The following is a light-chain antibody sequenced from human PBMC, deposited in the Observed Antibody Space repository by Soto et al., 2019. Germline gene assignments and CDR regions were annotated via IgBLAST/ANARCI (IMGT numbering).Light chain of an antibody. V-gene: IGLV2-8*01. Sequence: QSALTQPPSASGSPGQSVTISCTGSSSDVGGYNYVSWYQQHPGKAPKLMIYEVSKRPSGVPDRLSDSKSGNTASLTVSGLQAEDEADYYCSSYGDSNTVVFGGWTKLTVL. CDR2: EVS. CDR3: SSYGDSNTVV. CDR1: SSDVGGYNY. J-gene: IGLJ2*01.